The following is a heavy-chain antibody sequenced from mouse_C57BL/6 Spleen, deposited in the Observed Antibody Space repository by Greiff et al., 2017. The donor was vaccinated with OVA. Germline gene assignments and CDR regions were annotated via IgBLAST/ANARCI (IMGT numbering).Heavy chain of an antibody. J-gene: IGHJ3*01. Sequence: QVQLKQSGPELVKPGASVKISCKASGYAFTSSWMHWVKQRPGKGLEWIGRIYPGDGDTNYNGKFKGKATLTADKSSSTAYMQLSSLTSEDSAVYFCARDETWFAYWGQGTLVTVSA. CDR1: GYAFTSSW. CDR3: ARDETWFAY. CDR2: IYPGDGDT. V-gene: IGHV1-82*01.